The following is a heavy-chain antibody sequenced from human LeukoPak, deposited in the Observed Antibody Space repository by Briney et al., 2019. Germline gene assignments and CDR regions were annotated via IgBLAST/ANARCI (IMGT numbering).Heavy chain of an antibody. CDR1: GGSISSGDYY. D-gene: IGHD3-3*01. CDR3: AKVAYYDFWRGYYIDY. CDR2: IYYSGST. Sequence: SQTLSLTCTVSGGSISSGDYYWSWLRQPPGKGREWIGYIYYSGSTYYNPSLKSRVTISVDTSKNQFSLKLSSVTAADAAVYYCAKVAYYDFWRGYYIDYWGQGTLVTVSS. V-gene: IGHV4-30-4*08. J-gene: IGHJ4*02.